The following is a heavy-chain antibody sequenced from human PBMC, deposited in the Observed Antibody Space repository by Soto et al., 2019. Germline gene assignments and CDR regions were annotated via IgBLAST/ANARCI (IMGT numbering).Heavy chain of an antibody. CDR2: IYPGDSDT. CDR3: ARHSYDSAGNYYEGAY. V-gene: IGHV5-51*01. Sequence: GESLKISCKGSGYSFTNYWIAWVRQMSGKGLEWVGSIYPGDSDTRYSPSFRGQVTISADKSISTAYLQWSSLKASDSAMFYCARHSYDSAGNYYEGAYWGQGTLVTVSS. CDR1: GYSFTNYW. J-gene: IGHJ4*02. D-gene: IGHD3-22*01.